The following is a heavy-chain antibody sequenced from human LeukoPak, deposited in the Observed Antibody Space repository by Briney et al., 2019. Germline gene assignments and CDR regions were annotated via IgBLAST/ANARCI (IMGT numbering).Heavy chain of an antibody. V-gene: IGHV1-2*02. CDR3: ARGGDGIVVVPAAMFFDY. CDR2: INPNSGGT. Sequence: ASVKVSCKASGYTFTGYYMHWVRQAPGQGFEWMGWINPNSGGTNYAQKFQGRVTMTRDTSISTAYMELSRLRSDDTAVYYCARGGDGIVVVPAAMFFDYWGQGTLVTVSS. D-gene: IGHD2-2*01. J-gene: IGHJ4*02. CDR1: GYTFTGYY.